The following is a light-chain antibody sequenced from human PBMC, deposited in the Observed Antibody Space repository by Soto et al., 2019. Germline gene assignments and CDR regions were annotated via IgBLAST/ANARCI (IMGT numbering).Light chain of an antibody. J-gene: IGKJ4*01. CDR2: DTS. CDR3: QHYVNWPLT. Sequence: EVVMTQSPATLSVSPGERATLSCRASRGIGSTLAWYQQKPGQTSRLLIYDTSTRATGVPARFIGSASGTEFTLTITSLQSEDFAVYYCQHYVNWPLTFGGGTKVDIK. CDR1: RGIGST. V-gene: IGKV3-15*01.